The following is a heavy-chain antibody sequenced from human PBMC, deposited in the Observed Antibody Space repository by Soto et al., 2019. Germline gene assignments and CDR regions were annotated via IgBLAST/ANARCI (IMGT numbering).Heavy chain of an antibody. V-gene: IGHV3-23*01. J-gene: IGHJ4*02. Sequence: GGSLRLSCAASGFTFSSYAMSWVRQAPGKGLEWVSAINGSGGSTYYADSVKGRFTISRDNSKNTLYLQMNSLRAEDTAVYYCAKVFTHMIVVGFFDYWGQGTLVTVSS. CDR1: GFTFSSYA. D-gene: IGHD3-22*01. CDR2: INGSGGST. CDR3: AKVFTHMIVVGFFDY.